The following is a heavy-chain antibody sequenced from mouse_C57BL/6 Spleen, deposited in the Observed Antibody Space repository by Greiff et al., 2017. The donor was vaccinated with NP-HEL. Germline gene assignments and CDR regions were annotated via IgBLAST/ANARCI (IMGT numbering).Heavy chain of an antibody. D-gene: IGHD1-1*01. V-gene: IGHV1-78*01. CDR1: GYTFTDHT. CDR3: ARDGANYYGTEYYFDD. Sequence: QVQLQQSDAELVKPGASVKISCKVSGYTFTDHTIHWMKQRPEQGLEWIGYIYPRDGSTKYNEKFKGKATLTADKSSSTAYMQLNSLTSEDSAVYFCARDGANYYGTEYYFDDWGQGTTLTVSS. J-gene: IGHJ2*01. CDR2: IYPRDGST.